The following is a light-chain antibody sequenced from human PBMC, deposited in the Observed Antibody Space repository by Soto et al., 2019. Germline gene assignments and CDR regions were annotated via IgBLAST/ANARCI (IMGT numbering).Light chain of an antibody. Sequence: DIQMTQSPSTLSASVGDRVTITCRASQSISSLLAWYQQKPGKAPKLLIYEASNLESGVPSRFSGSGSGTEFTLTISSLQPDDFATYYCQQYNSYSTFGPGTKVDIK. CDR2: EAS. J-gene: IGKJ1*01. CDR3: QQYNSYST. V-gene: IGKV1-5*03. CDR1: QSISSL.